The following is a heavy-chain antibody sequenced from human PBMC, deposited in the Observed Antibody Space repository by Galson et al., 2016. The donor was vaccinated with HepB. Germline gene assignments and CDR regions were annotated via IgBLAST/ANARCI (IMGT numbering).Heavy chain of an antibody. D-gene: IGHD1-26*01. Sequence: SLRLSCAASGFTFSNYWMSWVRQAPGKGLEWVANIKRDGSEKYYVDSVKGRFTISRDNAKNSLYLQMNSLRAEDTAVYYCAKCEVGATSDRFDYWGQGTLVTVSS. V-gene: IGHV3-7*03. CDR3: AKCEVGATSDRFDY. CDR1: GFTFSNYW. J-gene: IGHJ4*02. CDR2: IKRDGSEK.